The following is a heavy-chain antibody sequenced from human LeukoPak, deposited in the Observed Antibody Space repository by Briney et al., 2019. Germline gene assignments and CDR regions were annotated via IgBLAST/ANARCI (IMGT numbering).Heavy chain of an antibody. J-gene: IGHJ4*02. CDR2: ISGSGGST. CDR3: ASYGSGRYSLSPD. V-gene: IGHV3-23*01. D-gene: IGHD3-10*01. Sequence: QAGGSLRLSCAASGFTFSSYAMSWVRQAPGKGLEWVSAISGSGGSTYYADSVKGRFTISRDNSKNTLYLQMNSLRAEDTAVYYCASYGSGRYSLSPDWGQGPLVTVSS. CDR1: GFTFSSYA.